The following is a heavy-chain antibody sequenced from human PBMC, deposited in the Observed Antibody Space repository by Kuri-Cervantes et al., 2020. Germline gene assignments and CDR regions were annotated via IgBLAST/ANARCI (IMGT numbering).Heavy chain of an antibody. D-gene: IGHD5-12*01. V-gene: IGHV1-18*04. CDR2: ISGHDGDT. J-gene: IGHJ6*03. CDR3: ARVGVATIDYYHYYMDV. Sequence: ASVKVSCKASGYTFTGYYMHWVRQAPGQGLEWMGWISGHDGDTNYAQKLQGRVTMTTDTSTNTAYMELRSLTSDDTAVYFCARVGVATIDYYHYYMDVWGKGTAVTVSS. CDR1: GYTFTGYY.